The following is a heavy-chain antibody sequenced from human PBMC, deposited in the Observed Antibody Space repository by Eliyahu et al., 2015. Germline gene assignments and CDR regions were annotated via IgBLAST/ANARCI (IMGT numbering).Heavy chain of an antibody. D-gene: IGHD3-22*01. V-gene: IGHV3-23*01. CDR1: GFTFSSXX. CDR2: ISGSGGST. CDR3: AKDLDYYDSSGFNWFDP. J-gene: IGHJ5*02. Sequence: EVQLLESGGGLVQPGGSLRLSCAASGFTFSSXXMSWVRQAPGKGLEWVSAISGSGGSTYYADSVKGRFTISRDNSKNTLYLQMNSLRAEDTAVYYCAKDLDYYDSSGFNWFDPWGQGTLVTVSS.